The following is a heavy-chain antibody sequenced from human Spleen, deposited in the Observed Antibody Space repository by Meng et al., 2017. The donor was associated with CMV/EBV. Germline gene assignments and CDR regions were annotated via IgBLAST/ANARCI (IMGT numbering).Heavy chain of an antibody. CDR3: AKGSTVTNGGWFDP. J-gene: IGHJ5*02. CDR2: ISGSGGST. CDR1: GFTFSSYA. V-gene: IGHV3-23*01. D-gene: IGHD4-11*01. Sequence: SGFTFSSYAVNWVRQAPGKGLEWVSDISGSGGSTYYADSVKGQFTISRDNSKNTLYLQMNSLRAEDTAVYYCAKGSTVTNGGWFDPWGQGTLVTVSS.